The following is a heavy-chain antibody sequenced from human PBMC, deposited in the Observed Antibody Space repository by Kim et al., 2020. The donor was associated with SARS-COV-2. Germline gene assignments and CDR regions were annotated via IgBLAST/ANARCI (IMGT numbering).Heavy chain of an antibody. D-gene: IGHD4-17*01. CDR2: GTT. J-gene: IGHJ4*02. V-gene: IGHV3-23*01. Sequence: GTTYFADSGKGRFTISRDNSKTTLDQQRNSLRAEDTAVNYCGKQDADYVGWGQGTLVTVSS. CDR3: GKQDADYVG.